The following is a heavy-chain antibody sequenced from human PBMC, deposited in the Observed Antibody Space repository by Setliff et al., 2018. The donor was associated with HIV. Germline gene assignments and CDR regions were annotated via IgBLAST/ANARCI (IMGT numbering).Heavy chain of an antibody. D-gene: IGHD6-13*01. Sequence: SENLSLTCTVSGGSISSSSYYWGWIRQPPGKGLEWIGSIYYSGSTYYNPSLKSRVTISVDTSKNQFSLKLSSVTAADTAVYYCARIGSGWSVGWFDPWGQGTLVTVSS. CDR2: IYYSGST. CDR1: GGSISSSSYY. CDR3: ARIGSGWSVGWFDP. J-gene: IGHJ5*02. V-gene: IGHV4-39*01.